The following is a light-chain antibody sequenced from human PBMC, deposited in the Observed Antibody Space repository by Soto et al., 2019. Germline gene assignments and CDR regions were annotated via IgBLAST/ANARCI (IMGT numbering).Light chain of an antibody. CDR3: QQYATFPIN. J-gene: IGKJ5*01. V-gene: IGKV3-20*01. CDR1: QTVTSNS. CDR2: DAS. Sequence: ELVLTQSPGTLSLSPGDRATLSCRASQTVTSNSLAWNQQKPGQAPRLLIYDASSRATGIPDRFSGSGSGTDFTLTISRLEPEDFAVYYCQQYATFPINFGQGTRLEIK.